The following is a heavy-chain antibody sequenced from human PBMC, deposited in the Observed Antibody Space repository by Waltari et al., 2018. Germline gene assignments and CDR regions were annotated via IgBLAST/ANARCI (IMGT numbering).Heavy chain of an antibody. V-gene: IGHV4-59*01. Sequence: QVQLQESGPGLVKPSETLSLICSVSGDSITNYYWSWVRQPPGKGLEWIGYIAYGGSTRYNPSLKSRATISVDTSKKQFSLRLGSVTAADTAIYYCARSYDFWSGYPLHYWGQGTLVTVSS. CDR1: GDSITNYY. CDR3: ARSYDFWSGYPLHY. CDR2: IAYGGST. D-gene: IGHD3-3*01. J-gene: IGHJ4*02.